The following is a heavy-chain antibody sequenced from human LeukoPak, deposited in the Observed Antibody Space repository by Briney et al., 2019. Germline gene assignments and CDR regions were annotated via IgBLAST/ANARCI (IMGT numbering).Heavy chain of an antibody. CDR3: AKASWVSSADAVL. J-gene: IGHJ4*02. CDR1: GFIFRDYA. Sequence: GSLRLSCVASGFIFRDYAMSWVRQTPAGGLEWVSSLRGDGETFHTDSVKGRFTLSRDHSRNTVYLQLCNLRVEDTAVYYCAKASWVSSADAVLWGQGTLVTVS. D-gene: IGHD3-16*01. CDR2: LRGDGET. V-gene: IGHV3-23*01.